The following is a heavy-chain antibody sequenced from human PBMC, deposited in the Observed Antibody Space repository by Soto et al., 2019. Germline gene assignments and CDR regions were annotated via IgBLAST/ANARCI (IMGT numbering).Heavy chain of an antibody. CDR2: ISYDGSNK. CDR3: ARAPCSGGSCERLYFDF. Sequence: TGGSPRLSCAASGFTFSSYAMHGVRQAPGKGLEWVAVISYDGSNKYYADSVKGRFTISRDNSKNTLYLQMNSLRAEDTAVYYCARAPCSGGSCERLYFDFWGQGTLVTVSS. D-gene: IGHD2-15*01. V-gene: IGHV3-30-3*01. CDR1: GFTFSSYA. J-gene: IGHJ4*02.